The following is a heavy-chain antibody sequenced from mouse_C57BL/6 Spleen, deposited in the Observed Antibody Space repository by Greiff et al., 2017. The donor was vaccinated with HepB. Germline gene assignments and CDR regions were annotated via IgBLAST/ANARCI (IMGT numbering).Heavy chain of an antibody. J-gene: IGHJ4*01. D-gene: IGHD3-2*02. V-gene: IGHV5-17*01. CDR2: ISSGSSTI. CDR1: GFTFSDYG. Sequence: EVQRVESGGGLVKPGGSLKLSCAASGFTFSDYGMHWVRQAPEKGLEWVAYISSGSSTIYYADTVKGRFTISRDNAKNTLFLQMTSLRSEDTAMYYCARRDSSGYGDAMDYWGQGTSVTVSS. CDR3: ARRDSSGYGDAMDY.